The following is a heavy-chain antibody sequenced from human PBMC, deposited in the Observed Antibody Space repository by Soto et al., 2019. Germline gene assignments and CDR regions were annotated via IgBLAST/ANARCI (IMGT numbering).Heavy chain of an antibody. CDR1: GGSISSGGYS. D-gene: IGHD5-18*01. J-gene: IGHJ5*02. CDR2: IYHSGST. V-gene: IGHV4-30-2*01. CDR3: ARGTATTFWFDP. Sequence: QLQLQESGSGRVKPSQTLSLTCAVSGGSISSGGYSWSWIRQPPGKGLEWIGYIYHSGSTYYNPSLNSRVTISVDRSKNQFSLKLSSVTAADTAVYYCARGTATTFWFDPWGQGTLVTVSS.